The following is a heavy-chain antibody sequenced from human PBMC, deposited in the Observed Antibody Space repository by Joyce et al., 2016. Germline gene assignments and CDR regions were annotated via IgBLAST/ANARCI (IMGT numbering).Heavy chain of an antibody. CDR3: TRLGGPHCDYWYFDL. CDR1: GFTHTTDGVC. J-gene: IGHJ2*01. CDR2: IDCEGDE. Sequence: QVTLRESGPALVKPSQTLTLTCTFSGFTHTTDGVCVSWIRQPPGKALEWLALIDCEGDESLCTSLKPRLKISKDTSRNQVVLTVPNVDPVDTATYYCTRLGGPHCDYWYFDLWGRGTLVTVSS. D-gene: IGHD3-10*01. V-gene: IGHV2-70*13.